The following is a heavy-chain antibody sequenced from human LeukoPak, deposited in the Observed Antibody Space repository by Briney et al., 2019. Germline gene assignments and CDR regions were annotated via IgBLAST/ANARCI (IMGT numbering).Heavy chain of an antibody. V-gene: IGHV3-74*01. Sequence: PGGSLRLSCAASGFTFSSYWMHWVRQVPGKGLMWVSRINSDGSSTFYADSVKGRFTISRDNAKNTLYLQMNSLRADDTAVYYCTRGSPMVRGVQATLKRYAMAVWGQGTTVTVSS. CDR2: INSDGSST. D-gene: IGHD3-10*01. CDR1: GFTFSSYW. J-gene: IGHJ6*02. CDR3: TRGSPMVRGVQATLKRYAMAV.